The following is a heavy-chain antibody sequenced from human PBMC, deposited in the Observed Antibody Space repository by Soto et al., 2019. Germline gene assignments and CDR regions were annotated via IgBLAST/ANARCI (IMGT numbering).Heavy chain of an antibody. J-gene: IGHJ4*02. V-gene: IGHV1-18*01. CDR2: ISAYNGNT. D-gene: IGHD2-15*01. Sequence: ASVKVSCKASGYTFTSDGISWVRQAPGQGLEWMGWISAYNGNTNYAQKLQGRVTMTTDTSTSTAYMELRSLRSDDTAVYYCARDKVVVAATSGLDYWGQGTLVTVSS. CDR1: GYTFTSDG. CDR3: ARDKVVVAATSGLDY.